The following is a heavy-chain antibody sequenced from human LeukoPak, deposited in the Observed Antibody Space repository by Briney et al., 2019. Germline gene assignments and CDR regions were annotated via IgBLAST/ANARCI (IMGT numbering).Heavy chain of an antibody. Sequence: SETLSLTCTVSGGSISSYYWSWIRPPPGKGLEWIGYIYYSGSTNYNPSLKSRVTISVDTSKNQFSLKLSSVTAADTAVYYCARVVGTAMVQFDYWGQGTLVTVSS. V-gene: IGHV4-59*01. J-gene: IGHJ4*02. CDR3: ARVVGTAMVQFDY. CDR2: IYYSGST. CDR1: GGSISSYY. D-gene: IGHD5-18*01.